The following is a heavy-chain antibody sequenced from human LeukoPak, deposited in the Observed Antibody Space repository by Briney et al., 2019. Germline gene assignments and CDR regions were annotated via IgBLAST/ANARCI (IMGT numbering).Heavy chain of an antibody. Sequence: SETLSLTCTVSGGSISTSYWSWIRQPPGKGLEWIGYIYNSGSTNYNPSLKSRVTISVDTSKNQFSLKLSSVTAADTAVYYCASSYSSVHFDYWGQGTLVTVSS. J-gene: IGHJ4*02. CDR3: ASSYSSVHFDY. V-gene: IGHV4-59*08. CDR2: IYNSGST. D-gene: IGHD6-19*01. CDR1: GGSISTSY.